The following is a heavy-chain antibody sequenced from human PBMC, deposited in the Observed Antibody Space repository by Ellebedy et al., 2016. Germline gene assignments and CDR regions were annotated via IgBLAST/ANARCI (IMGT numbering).Heavy chain of an antibody. CDR3: ARGSNSNDY. CDR1: TDSFISYY. CDR2: IHNSGST. J-gene: IGHJ4*02. V-gene: IGHV4-59*01. D-gene: IGHD1-1*01. Sequence: SETLSLXXSVSTDSFISYYWTWIRQPPGKGLEWIANIHNSGSTNYNPSLQSRVAIAVDTSRKQLSLRLTSVTAADTAVYYCARGSNSNDYWGQGILVTVSS.